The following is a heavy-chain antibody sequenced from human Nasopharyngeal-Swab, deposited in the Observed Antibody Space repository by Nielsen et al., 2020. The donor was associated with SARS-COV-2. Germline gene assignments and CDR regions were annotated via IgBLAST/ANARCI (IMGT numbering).Heavy chain of an antibody. V-gene: IGHV7-4-1*02. J-gene: IGHJ4*02. Sequence: ASVKVYCKASGYSFNTYAMNWVRQAPGQGLVWLGWNNTNTGNPTYAQCFTGRFVFSLDTSVSTAYLQLSSLKAEYTAVYYCARDAAVDYDYWSCYYRGLGRCDYWGQGTLVTVSS. CDR2: NNTNTGNP. D-gene: IGHD3-3*01. CDR1: GYSFNTYA. CDR3: ARDAAVDYDYWSCYYRGLGRCDY.